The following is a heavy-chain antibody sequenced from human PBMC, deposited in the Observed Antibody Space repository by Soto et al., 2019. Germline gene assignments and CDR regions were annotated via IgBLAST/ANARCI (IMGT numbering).Heavy chain of an antibody. D-gene: IGHD5-18*01. Sequence: GESLKISCKVSGYSFNNYWIAWVRQRPGTGLEWMGIIYPSNSGTRYSPSFQGQVTISADKSISTAYLQWSSLKASDTAMYYCARTESGYSYGFADVWGQGTTVTVSS. V-gene: IGHV5-51*01. CDR2: IYPSNSGT. CDR3: ARTESGYSYGFADV. J-gene: IGHJ6*02. CDR1: GYSFNNYW.